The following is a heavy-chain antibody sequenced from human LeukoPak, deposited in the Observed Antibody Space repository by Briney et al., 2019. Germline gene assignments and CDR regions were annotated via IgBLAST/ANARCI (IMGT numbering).Heavy chain of an antibody. Sequence: GGSLRLSCAASGFTFSNYAMSWVRQAPGKGLEWVSVVSGSGYTTYYADSVKGRFTISRDTSKNTLYLQMNSLRADDTAVYYCAKDVGKWESLHFFDYWGQGTLVTVSS. D-gene: IGHD1-26*01. V-gene: IGHV3-23*01. J-gene: IGHJ4*02. CDR3: AKDVGKWESLHFFDY. CDR2: VSGSGYTT. CDR1: GFTFSNYA.